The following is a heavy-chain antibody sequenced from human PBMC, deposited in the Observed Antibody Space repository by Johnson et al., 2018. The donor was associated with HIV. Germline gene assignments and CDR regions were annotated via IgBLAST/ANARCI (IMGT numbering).Heavy chain of an antibody. CDR1: GFTFSSSA. CDR3: VGRGVQWLVQSAFYI. J-gene: IGHJ3*02. D-gene: IGHD6-19*01. Sequence: QVQLVESGGGVVQPGKSLRLSCAAFGFTFSSSAMHWVRQAPGQGLQWVAVISYDGSNKYYADSVKGRLTISRDNSKNTLYLQMNSLRAEDPAVYYWVGRGVQWLVQSAFYIWGQGTMVTVSS. CDR2: ISYDGSNK. V-gene: IGHV3-30-3*01.